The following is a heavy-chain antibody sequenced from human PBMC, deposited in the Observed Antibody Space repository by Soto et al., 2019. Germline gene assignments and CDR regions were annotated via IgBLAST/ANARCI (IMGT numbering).Heavy chain of an antibody. CDR2: IFPSDSDT. V-gene: IGHV5-51*01. J-gene: IGHJ5*02. CDR1: GYKFTSSW. Sequence: VESLNTSCRSPGYKFTSSWIAWVPQMPGKGLEWMGIIFPSDSDTRYSPSFQGQVTISADRSTSTVFLQWASLKASDTAVYFCARKDKSGYFNWFDPWGQGTMVTVSS. D-gene: IGHD3-22*01. CDR3: ARKDKSGYFNWFDP.